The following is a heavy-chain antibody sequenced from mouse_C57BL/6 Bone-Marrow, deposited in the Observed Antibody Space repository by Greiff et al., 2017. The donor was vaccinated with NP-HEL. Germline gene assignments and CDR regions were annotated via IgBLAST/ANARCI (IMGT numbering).Heavy chain of an antibody. CDR1: GFTFSSYA. CDR2: ISSGGDYI. CDR3: TRDRAVEDYFDY. J-gene: IGHJ2*01. D-gene: IGHD1-1*01. Sequence: EVKLMESGEGLVKPGGSLKLSCAASGFTFSSYAMSWVRQTPEKRLEWVAYISSGGDYIYYADTVKGRFTISRDNARNTLYLQMSSLKSEDTAMYYCTRDRAVEDYFDYWGQGTTLTVSS. V-gene: IGHV5-9-1*02.